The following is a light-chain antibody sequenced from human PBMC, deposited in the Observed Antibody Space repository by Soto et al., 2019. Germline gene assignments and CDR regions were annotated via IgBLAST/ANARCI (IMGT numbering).Light chain of an antibody. V-gene: IGKV3-20*01. CDR2: GAS. CDR1: QSVSSSY. Sequence: EIVLTQSPGTLSLSPGERATLSCRASQSVSSSYLAWYQQKPGQAPRLLIYGASSRATGTPDRFSGSGSGTDFTLTISRLEPEDFAVYYCQQYGSSPPVWTFGQGTKVDIK. CDR3: QQYGSSPPVWT. J-gene: IGKJ1*01.